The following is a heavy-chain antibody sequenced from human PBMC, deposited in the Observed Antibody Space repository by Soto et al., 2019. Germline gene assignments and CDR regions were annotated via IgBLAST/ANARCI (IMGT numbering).Heavy chain of an antibody. V-gene: IGHV3-74*01. J-gene: IGHJ6*02. CDR2: MNSDGSST. CDR3: ARGDYYYGMDV. CDR1: VFTFSNYW. Sequence: GGSLRLSCAASVFTFSNYWMHWVRQAPGKGLVWVSRMNSDGSSTNYADSVKGRFTISRDNAKNTLYLQMNSLRAEDTAVYNCARGDYYYGMDVWGQGTTVTVSS.